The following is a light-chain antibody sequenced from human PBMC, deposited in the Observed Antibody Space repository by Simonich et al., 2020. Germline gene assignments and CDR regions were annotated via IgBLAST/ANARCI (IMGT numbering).Light chain of an antibody. CDR2: DAS. CDR1: QSVSSY. CDR3: QQRSNWPLFT. V-gene: IGKV3-11*01. J-gene: IGKJ3*01. Sequence: EIVLTQSPATLSLSPGERATLSCRASQSVSSYLAWYQQKPGQAPRLLIYDASNRATGIPARFSCSGSGTYFTLTISSLEPEDFAVYYCQQRSNWPLFTFGPGTKVDIK.